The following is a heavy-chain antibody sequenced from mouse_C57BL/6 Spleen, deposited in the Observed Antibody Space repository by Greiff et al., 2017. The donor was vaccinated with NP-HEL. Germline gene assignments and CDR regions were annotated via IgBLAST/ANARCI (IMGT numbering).Heavy chain of an antibody. J-gene: IGHJ2*01. CDR2: IDPSDSYT. CDR3: ARGSGRFDY. V-gene: IGHV1-50*01. D-gene: IGHD3-2*02. CDR1: GYTFTSYW. Sequence: QVQLKQPGAELVKPGASVKLSCKASGYTFTSYWMQWVKQRPGQGLEWIGEIDPSDSYTNYNQKFKGKATLTVDTSSSTAYMQLSSLTSEDSAVYYCARGSGRFDYWGQGTTLTVSS.